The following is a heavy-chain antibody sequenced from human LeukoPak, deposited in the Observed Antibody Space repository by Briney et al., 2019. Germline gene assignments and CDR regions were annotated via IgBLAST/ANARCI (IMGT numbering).Heavy chain of an antibody. CDR1: GGSFSGYY. Sequence: SETLSLTCAVYGGSFSGYYWSWIRQPPGKGLERIGEINHSGSTNYNPSLKSRVTISVDTSKNQFSLKLSSVTAADTAVYYCARGIVLLWFVEPHGMDVWGKGTTVTVSS. D-gene: IGHD3-10*01. CDR2: INHSGST. CDR3: ARGIVLLWFVEPHGMDV. V-gene: IGHV4-34*01. J-gene: IGHJ6*04.